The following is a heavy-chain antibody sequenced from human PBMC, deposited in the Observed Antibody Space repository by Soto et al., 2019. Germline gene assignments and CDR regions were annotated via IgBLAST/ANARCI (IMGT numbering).Heavy chain of an antibody. Sequence: VQLVESGGGLIQPGGSLRLSCAAYGFTVSSHHMTWVRQAPGRGPEWVSTIYAAGNTFYADSVKGRFTISRDTSKNMLYLQMNSLRAEDTAVYYCATGVDTAKAGYWGQGTLVTVSS. CDR2: IYAAGNT. CDR3: ATGVDTAKAGY. J-gene: IGHJ4*02. V-gene: IGHV3-53*01. CDR1: GFTVSSHH. D-gene: IGHD5-18*01.